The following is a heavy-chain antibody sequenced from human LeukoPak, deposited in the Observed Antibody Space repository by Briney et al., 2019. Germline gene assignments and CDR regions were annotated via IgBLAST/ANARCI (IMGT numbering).Heavy chain of an antibody. J-gene: IGHJ6*02. V-gene: IGHV3-73*01. Sequence: PGGSLRLSCAASGFTFSGSAMHWVRQASGKGLEWVGRIRSKANSYATAYAASVKGRFTISRDNAKNSLYLQMNSLRAEDTAVYYCARDGHRDYYDSSGYYSYHYYGMDVWGQGTTVTVSS. CDR1: GFTFSGSA. D-gene: IGHD3-22*01. CDR3: ARDGHRDYYDSSGYYSYHYYGMDV. CDR2: IRSKANSYAT.